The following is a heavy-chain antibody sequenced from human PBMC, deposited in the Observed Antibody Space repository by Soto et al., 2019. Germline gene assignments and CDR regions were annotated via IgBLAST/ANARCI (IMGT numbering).Heavy chain of an antibody. V-gene: IGHV1-18*01. Sequence: ASVKVSCKASGYTFTSYGISWVRQAPGQGLEWMGWISAYNGNTNYSQKFQGRVTITRDTSTSTAYMELSSLRSEDTAVYYCARDLPGQYFDYWGQGTLVTVSS. CDR2: ISAYNGNT. J-gene: IGHJ4*02. CDR3: ARDLPGQYFDY. CDR1: GYTFTSYG.